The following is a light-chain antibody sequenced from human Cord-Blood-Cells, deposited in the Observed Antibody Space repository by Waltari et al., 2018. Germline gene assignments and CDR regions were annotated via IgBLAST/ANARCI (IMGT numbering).Light chain of an antibody. J-gene: IGKJ3*01. CDR1: QSVSSY. Sequence: EIVLTQSPATLSLSPGERATLSCRASQSVSSYLAWYQQKPGQAPRLLIYDASTGATGIPARFSGSGSGTDFTLTISSLEPEDFAVYYCQQRSNWPPGITFGPGTKVDIK. V-gene: IGKV3-11*01. CDR2: DAS. CDR3: QQRSNWPPGIT.